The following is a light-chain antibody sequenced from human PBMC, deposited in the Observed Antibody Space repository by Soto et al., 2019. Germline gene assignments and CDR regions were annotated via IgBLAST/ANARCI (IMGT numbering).Light chain of an antibody. CDR1: SSNIGSNY. Sequence: QSVLTQPPSVSAAPGQKVTISCSGSSSNIGSNYVSWYQQFPGAAPKLLIYSNNQRPSGVPDRFSGSKSGTSASLAISGLQSEDEADYYCAAWDDSLNGWVFGGGTKLTVL. CDR2: SNN. CDR3: AAWDDSLNGWV. J-gene: IGLJ3*02. V-gene: IGLV1-44*01.